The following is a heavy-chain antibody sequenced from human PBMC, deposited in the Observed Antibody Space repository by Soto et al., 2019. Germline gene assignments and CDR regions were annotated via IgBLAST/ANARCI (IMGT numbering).Heavy chain of an antibody. CDR1: GFTFSSYW. D-gene: IGHD2-8*01. CDR2: INSDGSST. J-gene: IGHJ4*02. Sequence: EVQLVESGGGLVQPGGSRRLSCAASGFTFSSYWMHWVRQAPGKGLVWVSRINSDGSSTSYADSVKGRFTISRDNARNTLYLQMNSLRDEDTAVYYCARVGYCARGVCPNFDFWGLGTLVTVSS. CDR3: ARVGYCARGVCPNFDF. V-gene: IGHV3-74*01.